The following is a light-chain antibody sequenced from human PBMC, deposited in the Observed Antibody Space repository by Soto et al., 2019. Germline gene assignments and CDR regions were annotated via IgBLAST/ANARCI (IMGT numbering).Light chain of an antibody. V-gene: IGKV1-39*01. CDR2: DVS. CDR3: QQSHRALIT. Sequence: DGQMTQSPSSLSASVGDRVTITCRASQRISIYLNWYQQKPGRAPRLLIYDVSILQTGVPSRFSGSESGIDFTLPSSGLQPGDFAVYYCQQSHRALITFGGGTTVEIK. CDR1: QRISIY. J-gene: IGKJ4*01.